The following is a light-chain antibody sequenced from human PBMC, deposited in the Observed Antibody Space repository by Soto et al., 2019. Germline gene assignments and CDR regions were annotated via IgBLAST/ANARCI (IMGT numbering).Light chain of an antibody. V-gene: IGLV2-14*01. J-gene: IGLJ1*01. Sequence: QSALTQPASVSGSPGQSITISCTGTSSDVGRYNYVSWYQHHPGKAPKLIIYEISYRPSGVSNRFSGSKSGDTASLTISGLQAEDEADYYCSSYADSSALFGAGTKLTVL. CDR3: SSYADSSAL. CDR2: EIS. CDR1: SSDVGRYNY.